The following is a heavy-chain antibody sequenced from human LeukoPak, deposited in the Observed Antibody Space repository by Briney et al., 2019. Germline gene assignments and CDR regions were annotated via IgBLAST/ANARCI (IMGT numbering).Heavy chain of an antibody. CDR2: INHSGST. CDR1: GGSFSGYY. V-gene: IGHV4-34*01. CDR3: AGGATYDAFDI. J-gene: IGHJ3*02. Sequence: PSETLSLTCAVYGGSFSGYYWSWIRQPPGKGLEWIGEINHSGSTNYNPSLKSRVTISVDTSKNQFSLKLSSVTAADTAVYYCAGGATYDAFDIWGQGTMVTVSS.